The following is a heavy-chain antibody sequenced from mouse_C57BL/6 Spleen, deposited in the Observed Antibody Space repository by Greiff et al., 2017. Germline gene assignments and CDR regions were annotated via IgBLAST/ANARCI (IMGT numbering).Heavy chain of an antibody. D-gene: IGHD1-1*01. CDR3: ANYYGSSYVDV. CDR1: GYTFTSYW. CDR2: IHPSDSDT. Sequence: QVQLKQPGAELVKPGASVKVSCKASGYTFTSYWMHWVKQRPGQGLEWIGRIHPSDSDTNYNQKFKGKATLTVDKSSSTAYMQLSSLTSEDSAVYYCANYYGSSYVDVWGTGTTVTVSS. J-gene: IGHJ1*03. V-gene: IGHV1-74*01.